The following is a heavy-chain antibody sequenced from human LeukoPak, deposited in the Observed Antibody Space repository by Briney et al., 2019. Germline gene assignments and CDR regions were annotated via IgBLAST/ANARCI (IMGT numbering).Heavy chain of an antibody. Sequence: GGSLRLSCAASGFTFSSYAMSWVRQAPGKGLEWVSAISGSGGSTYYADSVKGRFTISRDNSKNTLYLQMNSLRAEDTAVYYCAKGIAVAGTHWYFDYWGQGTLVTVSS. CDR1: GFTFSSYA. D-gene: IGHD6-19*01. V-gene: IGHV3-23*01. CDR3: AKGIAVAGTHWYFDY. J-gene: IGHJ4*02. CDR2: ISGSGGST.